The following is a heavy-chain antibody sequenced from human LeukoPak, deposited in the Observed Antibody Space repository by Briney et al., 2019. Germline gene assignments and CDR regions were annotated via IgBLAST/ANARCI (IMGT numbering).Heavy chain of an antibody. CDR3: ARVSYDFWSGYYFDY. Sequence: GGSLRLSCAASGFTFSSYWMSWVRQAPGKGLEWVAIIKQDGSEKYYVDSVKGRFTISRDNAKNSLYLQMNSLRAEDTAVYYCARVSYDFWSGYYFDYWGQGTLVTVSS. D-gene: IGHD3-3*01. V-gene: IGHV3-7*01. J-gene: IGHJ4*02. CDR1: GFTFSSYW. CDR2: IKQDGSEK.